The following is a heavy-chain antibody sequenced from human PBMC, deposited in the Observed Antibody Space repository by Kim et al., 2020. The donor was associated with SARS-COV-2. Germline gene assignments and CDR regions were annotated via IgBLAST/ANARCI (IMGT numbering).Heavy chain of an antibody. CDR3: TRFRVVAATGVY. J-gene: IGHJ4*02. V-gene: IGHV3-49*02. D-gene: IGHD2-15*01. Sequence: EYAASVKGRFTISRDDSKSIAYLQMNSLKTEDTAVYYCTRFRVVAATGVYWGQGTLVTVSS.